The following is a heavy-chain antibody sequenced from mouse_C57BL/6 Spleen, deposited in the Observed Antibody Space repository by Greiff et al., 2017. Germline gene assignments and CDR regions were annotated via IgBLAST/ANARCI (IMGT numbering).Heavy chain of an antibody. CDR2: ISDGGSYT. D-gene: IGHD1-1*01. CDR3: AREGTTVVDWYFDV. V-gene: IGHV5-4*01. J-gene: IGHJ1*03. Sequence: EVQRVESGGGLVKPGGSLKLSCAASGFTFSSYAMSWVRQTPGKRLEWVANISDGGSYTYYPDNVKGRFTISKDNAKNNLYLQMSHLKSEDTAMYYCAREGTTVVDWYFDVWGTGTTVTVSS. CDR1: GFTFSSYA.